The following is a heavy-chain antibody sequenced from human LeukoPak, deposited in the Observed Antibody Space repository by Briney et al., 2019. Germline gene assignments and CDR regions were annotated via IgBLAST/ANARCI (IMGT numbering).Heavy chain of an antibody. Sequence: SGTLSLTCAVSGGSISSNNWWGWVRQPPGKGLEWIGEIYHSGSPNYNPSLKSRVTISVDKSRNHFSLNLSSVTAADTAVYYCASSSGYYYHYFDYWGQGTLVTVSS. D-gene: IGHD3-22*01. CDR3: ASSSGYYYHYFDY. CDR1: GGSISSNNW. CDR2: IYHSGSP. J-gene: IGHJ4*02. V-gene: IGHV4-4*02.